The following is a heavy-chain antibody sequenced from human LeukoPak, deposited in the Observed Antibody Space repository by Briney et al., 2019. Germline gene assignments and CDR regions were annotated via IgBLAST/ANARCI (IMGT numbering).Heavy chain of an antibody. D-gene: IGHD4-17*01. CDR2: MYNSGST. CDR1: GGSISGSY. V-gene: IGHV4-59*01. Sequence: SETLSLTCTVSGGSISGSYWSWIRQPPGKGLEWIAYMYNSGSTNYNPSLKSRVTISIDTSKNQFSLKLSSLTAADTAVYYCARVLDYGDYPPRYWGQGTLVTVSS. CDR3: ARVLDYGDYPPRY. J-gene: IGHJ4*02.